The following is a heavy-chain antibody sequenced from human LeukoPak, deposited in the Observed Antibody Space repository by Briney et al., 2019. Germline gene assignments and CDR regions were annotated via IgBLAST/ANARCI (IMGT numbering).Heavy chain of an antibody. D-gene: IGHD2-8*02. V-gene: IGHV3-7*01. Sequence: LGGSLRLSCAASGFTFSNYWMSWVRQAPGKGLEWVANIKQDRSEKYYVDSVKGRFTISRDNAKNSLYLQMNSLRAEDTAAYYWGREQENWWCLRFDYRGQGTLVTVS. CDR2: IKQDRSEK. CDR3: GREQENWWCLRFDY. J-gene: IGHJ4*01. CDR1: GFTFSNYW.